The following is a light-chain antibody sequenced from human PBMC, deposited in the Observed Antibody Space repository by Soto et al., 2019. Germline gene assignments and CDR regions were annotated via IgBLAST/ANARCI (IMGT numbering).Light chain of an antibody. J-gene: IGKJ1*01. CDR3: QQYGDSPPT. CDR2: NAS. CDR1: QIVSSNY. V-gene: IGKV3-20*01. Sequence: EIVLTQSPGTLSLSPGERATLSCRASQIVSSNYLAWYQQKPGQAPRLLISNASRRATGIPDRFSGSGSETDFTLTISRLEPDDFAMYHCQQYGDSPPTFGQGTKVDI.